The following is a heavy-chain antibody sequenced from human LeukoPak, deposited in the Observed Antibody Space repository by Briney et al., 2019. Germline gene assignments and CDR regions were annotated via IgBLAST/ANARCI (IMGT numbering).Heavy chain of an antibody. CDR2: INAGNGNT. CDR3: ARPGYCSGGSCYYYYYGMDV. D-gene: IGHD2-15*01. CDR1: GYTFTSYA. Sequence: GASVKVSCKASGYTFTSYAMHWVRQAPGQRLEWMGWINAGNGNTKYSQKFQGRVTITRDTSASTAYMELSSLRSEDTAVYYCARPGYCSGGSCYYYYYGMDVWGQGTTVTVSS. J-gene: IGHJ6*02. V-gene: IGHV1-3*01.